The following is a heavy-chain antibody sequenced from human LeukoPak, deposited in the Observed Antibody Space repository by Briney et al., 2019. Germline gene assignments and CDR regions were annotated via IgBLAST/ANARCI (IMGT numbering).Heavy chain of an antibody. Sequence: PGGSLRLSCAASGFTVSSNYMSWVRQAPGKGLEWVSVIYSGGSTYYADSVKGRFTISRDNSKNTLYLQMNSLRAEDTAVYYCAKVAGYRYVGVYYFDYWGQGTLVTVSS. CDR1: GFTVSSNY. CDR2: IYSGGST. V-gene: IGHV3-66*01. D-gene: IGHD5-18*01. CDR3: AKVAGYRYVGVYYFDY. J-gene: IGHJ4*02.